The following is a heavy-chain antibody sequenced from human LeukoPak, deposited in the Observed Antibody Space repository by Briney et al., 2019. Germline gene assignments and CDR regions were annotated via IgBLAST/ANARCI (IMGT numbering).Heavy chain of an antibody. V-gene: IGHV4-59*01. CDR2: IYYSGST. Sequence: SSETLSLTCTVSGGSISSYYWSWIRQPPGKGLEWIGYIYYSGSTNYNPSLKSRVTISVDTSKNQFSLKLSSVTAADTAVYYCAGGYGSGSYYNDYYYYYMDVWGKGTTVTISS. CDR3: AGGYGSGSYYNDYYYYYMDV. CDR1: GGSISSYY. J-gene: IGHJ6*03. D-gene: IGHD3-10*01.